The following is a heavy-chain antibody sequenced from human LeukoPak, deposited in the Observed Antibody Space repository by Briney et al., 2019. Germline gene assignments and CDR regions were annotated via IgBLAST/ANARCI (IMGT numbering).Heavy chain of an antibody. V-gene: IGHV4-34*01. D-gene: IGHD5-12*01. J-gene: IGHJ4*02. CDR3: ARGRSGGYGLVAFDY. CDR1: GGSFSGYY. CDR2: INHSGSA. Sequence: PSETLSLTCAVYGGSFSGYYWSWIRQPPGKGLEWIGEINHSGSANYNPSLKSRVTISVVTSKNQFSLKLSSVTAADPAVYYCARGRSGGYGLVAFDYWGQGTLVTVSS.